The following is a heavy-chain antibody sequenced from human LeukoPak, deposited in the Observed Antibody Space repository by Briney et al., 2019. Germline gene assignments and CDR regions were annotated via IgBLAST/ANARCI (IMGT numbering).Heavy chain of an antibody. CDR1: GYTFTSYA. D-gene: IGHD3-16*01. CDR2: MNPNSGNT. V-gene: IGHV1-8*02. J-gene: IGHJ4*02. CDR3: TIMGGVFDY. Sequence: ASVKVSCKASGYTFTSYAMHWVRQAPGQRLEWMGWMNPNSGNTGYAQKFQGRVTMTRNTSISTAYMELSSLRSEDTAVYYCTIMGGVFDYWGQGTLVTVSS.